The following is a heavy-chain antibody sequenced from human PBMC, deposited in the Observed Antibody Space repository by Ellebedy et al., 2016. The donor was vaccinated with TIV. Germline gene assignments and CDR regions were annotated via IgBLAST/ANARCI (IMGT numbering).Heavy chain of an antibody. CDR2: IYPGDSDA. V-gene: IGHV5-51*01. CDR3: ARPIRSWYEPFDY. J-gene: IGHJ4*02. D-gene: IGHD6-13*01. Sequence: KVSCKGSGYTFTPYWIAWVRQRPGKGLEWMGIIYPGDSDARYSPSFQGQVTISADKSISTAYLQWSSLKASDTAMYYCARPIRSWYEPFDYWGQGTLVTVSS. CDR1: GYTFTPYW.